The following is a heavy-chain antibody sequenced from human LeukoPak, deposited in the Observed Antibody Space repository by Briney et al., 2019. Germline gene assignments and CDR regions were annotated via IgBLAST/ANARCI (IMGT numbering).Heavy chain of an antibody. CDR1: GGSISSYY. CDR2: IYYSGST. Sequence: PSETLSLTCTVSGGSISSYYWSWIRQPPGKGLEWIGYIYYSGSTNYNPSLKSRVTISLDTSKNQFSLKLSSVTAADTAVYYCASLYCSGGSCHLLPLEPAFDIWGQGTMVTVSS. V-gene: IGHV4-59*01. J-gene: IGHJ3*02. CDR3: ASLYCSGGSCHLLPLEPAFDI. D-gene: IGHD2-15*01.